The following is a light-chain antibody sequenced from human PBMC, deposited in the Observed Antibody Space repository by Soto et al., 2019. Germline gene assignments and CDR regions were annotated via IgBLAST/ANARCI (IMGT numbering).Light chain of an antibody. CDR2: DAS. Sequence: IRMTQSPSSLSASTGDRVTITCRASQSISSWLAWYQQKPGKAPKLLIYDASSLESGVPSSFSGSGSGTEFTLTISSLQPDDFATYYCKQYNSYWTCGQGTKVDIK. CDR1: QSISSW. J-gene: IGKJ1*01. V-gene: IGKV1-5*01. CDR3: KQYNSYWT.